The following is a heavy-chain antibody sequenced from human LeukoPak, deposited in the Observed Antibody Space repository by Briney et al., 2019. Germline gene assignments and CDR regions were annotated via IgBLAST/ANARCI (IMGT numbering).Heavy chain of an antibody. CDR2: INPNSGGT. D-gene: IGHD3-10*01. V-gene: IGHV1-2*02. Sequence: ASVKVSCKASGFTFTGYYIYWVRQAPGRGLEWMGWINPNSGGTNYALKFQGRVTMTGDTSISTAYMELSRLRSDDTAVYYCARGPRYGSGNYHNNYWGQGTLVTVSS. J-gene: IGHJ4*02. CDR3: ARGPRYGSGNYHNNY. CDR1: GFTFTGYY.